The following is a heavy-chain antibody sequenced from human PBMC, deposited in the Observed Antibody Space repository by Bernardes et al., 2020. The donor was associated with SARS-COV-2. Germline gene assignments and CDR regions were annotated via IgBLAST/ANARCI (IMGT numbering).Heavy chain of an antibody. V-gene: IGHV3-43*01. CDR3: ATERQSLTVFGVGHDAFDF. Sequence: GVSLILSCAASGFTFEDYTMHWVRQVPGTGLEWVSLVSWDGSTTNYADSVKGRFIISRDSSRNTVHLQMDSLRKEDTALYYCATERQSLTVFGVGHDAFDFWGQGTMVTVSS. J-gene: IGHJ3*01. D-gene: IGHD3-3*01. CDR1: GFTFEDYT. CDR2: VSWDGSTT.